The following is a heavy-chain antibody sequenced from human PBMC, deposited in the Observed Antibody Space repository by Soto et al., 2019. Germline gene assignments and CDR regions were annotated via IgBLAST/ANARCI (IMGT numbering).Heavy chain of an antibody. V-gene: IGHV1-2*02. CDR3: ARRLYPSPEYVFDS. Sequence: QVQLVQSGAEVRKPGASVKVSCNVTGYTFSDHYLHWVRQAPGQGLEWMGWINPKSGSTKYAQKFQDMVTMTADTSVSAASMELTSLTYDDTAVLYDARRLYPSPEYVFDSWGQGTLVNVSS. CDR1: GYTFSDHY. J-gene: IGHJ4*02. D-gene: IGHD2-2*01. CDR2: INPKSGST.